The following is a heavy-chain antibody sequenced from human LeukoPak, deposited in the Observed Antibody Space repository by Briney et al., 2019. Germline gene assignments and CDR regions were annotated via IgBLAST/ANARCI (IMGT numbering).Heavy chain of an antibody. CDR2: ICYSGST. V-gene: IGHV4-59*01. CDR3: ARHSGSRTKYYYFDY. CDR1: GGSISTYY. J-gene: IGHJ4*02. Sequence: SETLSLTCTVSGGSISTYYWSWIRQPPGKGLEWIGYICYSGSTNYNPSLKTRVTISVDTSKNQFSLKLSSVTAADTAVYYCARHSGSRTKYYYFDYWGQGTLVTVSS. D-gene: IGHD6-19*01.